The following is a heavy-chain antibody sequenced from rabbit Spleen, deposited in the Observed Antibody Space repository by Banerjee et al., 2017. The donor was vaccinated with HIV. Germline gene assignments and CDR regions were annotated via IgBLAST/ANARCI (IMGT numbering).Heavy chain of an antibody. J-gene: IGHJ4*01. CDR2: IDPVFGIT. CDR3: ARDIGYDDYSEKGYFNL. V-gene: IGHV1S47*01. CDR1: GFDFSDRDV. Sequence: QEQLEESGGGLVKPEGSLTLTCKASGFDFSDRDVMCWVRQAPGKGLEWIGNIDPVFGITYFASWVNGRFTISSDNAQNTVFLQLNSLTVAGTATYFCARDIGYDDYSEKGYFNLWGQGTLVTVS. D-gene: IGHD2-1*01.